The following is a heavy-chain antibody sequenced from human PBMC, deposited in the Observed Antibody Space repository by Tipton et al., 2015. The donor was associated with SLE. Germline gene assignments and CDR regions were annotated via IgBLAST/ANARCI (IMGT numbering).Heavy chain of an antibody. J-gene: IGHJ2*01. CDR1: GFMFTNYA. CDR2: IIHNDDDT. D-gene: IGHD4-11*01. V-gene: IGHV3-23*01. Sequence: SLRLSCAASGFMFTNYAMSWVRQAPGKGLEWVSIIHNDDDTYYADSVKGRFTISRDNSKSTVHLQMNSLRGEDTAVYYCAKDVTISNYHFDVWGRGTLVTVSS. CDR3: AKDVTISNYHFDV.